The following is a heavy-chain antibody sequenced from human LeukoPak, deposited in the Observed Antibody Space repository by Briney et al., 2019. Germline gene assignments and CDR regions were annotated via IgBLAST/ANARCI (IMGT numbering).Heavy chain of an antibody. CDR3: ARRYSNYFFDY. Sequence: SETLSLTCAVSGYSITSGYYWAWIRQPPGKGLEWIGNIYHSGSTYYNASLKSRVTISVDTSKNQFSLKLSSVTAADTAVYYCARRYSNYFFDYWGQGTLVTVSS. J-gene: IGHJ4*02. V-gene: IGHV4-38-2*01. CDR2: IYHSGST. D-gene: IGHD4-11*01. CDR1: GYSITSGYY.